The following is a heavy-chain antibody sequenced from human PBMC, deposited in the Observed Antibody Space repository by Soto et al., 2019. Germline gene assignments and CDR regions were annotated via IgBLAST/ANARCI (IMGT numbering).Heavy chain of an antibody. Sequence: ASVKVSCKVSGYTLTELSMHWVRQARGKGLEWMGGFDPEDGETIYAQKFQGRVTMTEDTSTDTAYMELSSLRSEDTAVYYCATRFMGATYGYYGMDVWGQGTTVTVSS. CDR1: GYTLTELS. D-gene: IGHD1-26*01. J-gene: IGHJ6*02. V-gene: IGHV1-24*01. CDR3: ATRFMGATYGYYGMDV. CDR2: FDPEDGET.